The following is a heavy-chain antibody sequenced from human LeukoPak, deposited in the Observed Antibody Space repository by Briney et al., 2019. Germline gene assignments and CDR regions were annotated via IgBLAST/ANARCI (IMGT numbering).Heavy chain of an antibody. CDR2: INHSGST. D-gene: IGHD2-2*01. CDR1: GGSFSGYY. J-gene: IGHJ4*02. V-gene: IGHV4-34*01. CDR3: ASVGVPAARDY. Sequence: SETLSLTCAVYGGSFSGYYWSWIRQPPGKGLEWIGEINHSGSTNYNPSLKSRVTISVDTSKNQFSLKLNSVTAADTAVYYCASVGVPAARDYWGQGTLVTVSS.